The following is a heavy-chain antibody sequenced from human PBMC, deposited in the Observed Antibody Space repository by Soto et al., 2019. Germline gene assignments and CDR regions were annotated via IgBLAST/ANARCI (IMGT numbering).Heavy chain of an antibody. D-gene: IGHD4-4*01. CDR3: PRPSRSPSIAHYHSYSLQS. V-gene: IGHV6-1*01. CDR2: TYYRSKWYN. CDR1: GDGVSSNSAA. Sequence: SQTLSLTCAISGDGVSSNSAAWNWIRQAPSRGLEWLGRTYYRSKWYNDYAVSVKSRITINPDTSKNQFSLQLNSVTPEDTAVQYSPRPSRSPSIAHYHSYSLQSWGPRTTVTAS. J-gene: IGHJ6*02.